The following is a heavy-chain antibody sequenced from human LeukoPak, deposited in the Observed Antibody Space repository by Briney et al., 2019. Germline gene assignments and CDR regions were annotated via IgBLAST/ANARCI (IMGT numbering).Heavy chain of an antibody. V-gene: IGHV3-33*01. CDR1: GFTFSSYG. D-gene: IGHD3-10*01. CDR3: ARDQLVRGVPDY. Sequence: GRSLRLSCAASGFTFSSYGMHWVRQAPGKGLEWVAVIWYDGSNKYYADSVKGRFTISRDNSKNTLYLQMNSLRAEDTAVYYCARDQLVRGVPDYWGQGTLVTVSS. CDR2: IWYDGSNK. J-gene: IGHJ4*02.